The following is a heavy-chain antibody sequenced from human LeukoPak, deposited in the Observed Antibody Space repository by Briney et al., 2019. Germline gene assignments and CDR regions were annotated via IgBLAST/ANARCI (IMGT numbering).Heavy chain of an antibody. J-gene: IGHJ6*02. Sequence: ASVKVSCKASGYTFTGYYIHWVRQAPGQGFEWMGWIHPNSGATGYAQNFQGRVAMTRDTSISTAYMDLSRLRSDDTAVYYCARNTAPGYGLDVWGQGTPVTVSS. D-gene: IGHD5-18*01. V-gene: IGHV1-2*02. CDR3: ARNTAPGYGLDV. CDR1: GYTFTGYY. CDR2: IHPNSGAT.